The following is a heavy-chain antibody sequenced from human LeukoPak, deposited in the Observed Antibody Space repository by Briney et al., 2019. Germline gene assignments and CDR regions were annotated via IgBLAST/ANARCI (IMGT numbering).Heavy chain of an antibody. J-gene: IGHJ4*02. V-gene: IGHV4-59*12. CDR2: IYYSGST. CDR3: ARGARLYYFDY. Sequence: SETLSLTCTVSGGSISSYYWSWIRQPPGKGLEWIGYIYYSGSTNYNPSLKSRVTISVDTSKNQFSLKLSSVTAADTAVYCCARGARLYYFDYWGQGTLVTVSS. D-gene: IGHD6-6*01. CDR1: GGSISSYY.